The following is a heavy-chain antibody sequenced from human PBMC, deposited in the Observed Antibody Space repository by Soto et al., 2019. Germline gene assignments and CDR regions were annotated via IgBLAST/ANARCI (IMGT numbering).Heavy chain of an antibody. CDR1: GFTFDDYA. D-gene: IGHD5-18*01. CDR2: ISWNSGSI. V-gene: IGHV3-9*01. J-gene: IGHJ4*02. CDR3: ARPWDTAMVSTWNF. Sequence: GGSLRLSCAASGFTFDDYAMHWVRQAPGKGLEWVSGISWNSGSIGYADSVKGRFTISRDNAKNSLHLQMNSLRAEDTAVYYCARPWDTAMVSTWNFWGQGTLVTVPS.